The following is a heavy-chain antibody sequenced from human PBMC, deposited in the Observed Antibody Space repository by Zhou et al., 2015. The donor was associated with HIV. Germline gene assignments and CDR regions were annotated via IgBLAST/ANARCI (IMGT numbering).Heavy chain of an antibody. CDR1: GGTFSSYA. Sequence: QVQLVQSGAEVKKPGSSVKVSCKASGGTFSSYAISWVRQAPGQGLEWMGGIIPIFGTVKYAQKFQGRVTITADESTSTAYMELSSLRSEDTAVYYCARSARWNDVRDWFDPWGQGTLVTVSS. V-gene: IGHV1-69*01. J-gene: IGHJ5*02. CDR2: IIPIFGTV. CDR3: ARSARWNDVRDWFDP. D-gene: IGHD1-1*01.